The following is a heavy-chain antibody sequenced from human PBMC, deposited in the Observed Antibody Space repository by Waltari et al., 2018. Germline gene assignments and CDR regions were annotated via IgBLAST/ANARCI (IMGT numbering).Heavy chain of an antibody. D-gene: IGHD6-19*01. J-gene: IGHJ4*02. V-gene: IGHV4-34*01. Sequence: QVQLQQWGAGLLKPSETLSLTCAVYGGSFSGYYCSWIRQPPGKGLEWIGEINHSGSTNYNPSLKSRVTISVDTSKNQFSLKLSSVTAADTAVYYCASGAVAFYWGQGTLVTVSS. CDR2: INHSGST. CDR3: ASGAVAFY. CDR1: GGSFSGYY.